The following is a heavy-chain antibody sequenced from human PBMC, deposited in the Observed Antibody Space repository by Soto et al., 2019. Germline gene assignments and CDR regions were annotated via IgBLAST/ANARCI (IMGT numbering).Heavy chain of an antibody. J-gene: IGHJ4*02. CDR2: ILPIFGTA. CDR1: GGTFSSYA. Sequence: QVQLVQSGAEVKKPGSSVKVSCKASGGTFSSYAISWVRQAPGQGLEWMGGILPIFGTANYAQKFQGRVTITAEESTSPAYMELSSLRSEDTAVYYCASGRGYGSGSYYDYWGQGTLVTVSS. D-gene: IGHD3-10*01. V-gene: IGHV1-69*01. CDR3: ASGRGYGSGSYYDY.